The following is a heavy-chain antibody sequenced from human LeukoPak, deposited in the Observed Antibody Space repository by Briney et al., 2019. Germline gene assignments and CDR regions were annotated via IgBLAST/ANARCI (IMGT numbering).Heavy chain of an antibody. D-gene: IGHD5-18*01. CDR1: GSTFSSYA. V-gene: IGHV3-30-3*01. CDR3: ARSGYSYGPSTFFDY. Sequence: GGSLRLSCAASGSTFSSYAMHWVRQAPGKGLEWVAVISYDGSNKYYADSVKGRFTISRDNSKNTLYLQMNSLRAEDTAVYYCARSGYSYGPSTFFDYWGQGTLVTVSS. CDR2: ISYDGSNK. J-gene: IGHJ4*02.